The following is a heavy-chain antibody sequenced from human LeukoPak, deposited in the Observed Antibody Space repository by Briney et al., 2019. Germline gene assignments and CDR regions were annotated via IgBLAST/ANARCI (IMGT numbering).Heavy chain of an antibody. J-gene: IGHJ4*02. CDR3: ARRGSIFGVAPFGY. CDR2: IYPGDSDT. V-gene: IGHV5-51*01. D-gene: IGHD3-3*01. Sequence: GESLKISCKGSGYSFSTYWIAWVRQMPGKGLEWMGIIYPGDSDTRYSPSFQGQVTISVDKSISTAYLQWNSLKASDTAMYYCARRGSIFGVAPFGYWGQGTLVTVSS. CDR1: GYSFSTYW.